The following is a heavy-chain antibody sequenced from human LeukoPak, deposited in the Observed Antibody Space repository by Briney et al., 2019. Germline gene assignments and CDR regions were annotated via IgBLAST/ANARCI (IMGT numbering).Heavy chain of an antibody. Sequence: PGGSLRLSCAASGFTFSSYAMHWVRQAPGKGLEWVAVISYDGSNKYYADSVKGRFTISRDNSKNTLYLQMNSLRAEDTAVYYCAREPPNYYYMDVWGKGTTVTVSS. J-gene: IGHJ6*03. CDR3: AREPPNYYYMDV. V-gene: IGHV3-30*04. CDR2: ISYDGSNK. CDR1: GFTFSSYA.